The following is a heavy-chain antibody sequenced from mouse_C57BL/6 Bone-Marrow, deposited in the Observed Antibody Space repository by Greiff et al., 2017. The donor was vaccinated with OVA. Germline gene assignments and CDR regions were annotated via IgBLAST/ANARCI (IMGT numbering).Heavy chain of an antibody. CDR1: GFTFSDYG. D-gene: IGHD2-2*01. V-gene: IGHV5-15*01. CDR3: ERHGGYDPFDY. Sequence: EVKLVESGGGLVQPGGSLTLSCAASGFTFSDYGMAWVRQAPRKGPEWVAFISNLAYSLYYADTVTGRSTFSREKAKNTLCLELSSLRSEDTARDYCERHGGYDPFDYWGKGTTLTVSS. CDR2: ISNLAYSL. J-gene: IGHJ2*01.